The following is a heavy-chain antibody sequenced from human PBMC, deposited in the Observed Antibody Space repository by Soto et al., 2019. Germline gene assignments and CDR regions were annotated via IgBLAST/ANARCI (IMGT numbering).Heavy chain of an antibody. Sequence: LRLSCAACGCTVRSKYMTWVRQAPGKGLEWVSVIYSGGSTYYADSVKGRFTISRDNSKNTVYLQMNSLRAEDTAVYYCARGPLGSGPYYFDYWGQGTLVTVSS. V-gene: IGHV3-53*01. CDR3: ARGPLGSGPYYFDY. CDR1: GCTVRSKY. D-gene: IGHD2-15*01. CDR2: IYSGGST. J-gene: IGHJ4*02.